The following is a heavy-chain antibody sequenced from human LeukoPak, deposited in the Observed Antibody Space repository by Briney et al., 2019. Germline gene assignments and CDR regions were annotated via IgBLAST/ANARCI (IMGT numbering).Heavy chain of an antibody. CDR2: VSNTGRT. J-gene: IGHJ4*02. Sequence: SETLSLRCNVSGGSITTGSYFWSWIRQSPEKGLAWIGYVSNTGRTDYNPSLGGRVTISQDTSKNQFSLSLTSVTAADTAVYYCARAPLGGGSLLYYFDFWGQGTRVTVSS. CDR1: GGSITTGSYF. V-gene: IGHV4-61*01. D-gene: IGHD2/OR15-2a*01. CDR3: ARAPLGGGSLLYYFDF.